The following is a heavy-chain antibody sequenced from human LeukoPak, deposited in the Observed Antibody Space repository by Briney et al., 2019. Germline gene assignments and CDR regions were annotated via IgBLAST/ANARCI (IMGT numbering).Heavy chain of an antibody. Sequence: GESLKISCKGSGYSFTSYWIGWVRQMPGKGLEWMGIIYPGDSDTRYSPSFQGQVTISADKSISPAYLQWSSLKASDTAMYYCATTTSELLLYDAFDIWGQGTMVTVSS. D-gene: IGHD3-10*01. CDR2: IYPGDSDT. V-gene: IGHV5-51*01. CDR3: ATTTSELLLYDAFDI. J-gene: IGHJ3*02. CDR1: GYSFTSYW.